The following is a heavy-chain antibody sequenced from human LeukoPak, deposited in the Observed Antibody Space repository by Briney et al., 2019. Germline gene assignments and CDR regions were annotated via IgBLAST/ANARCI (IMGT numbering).Heavy chain of an antibody. V-gene: IGHV3-21*01. Sequence: PGVSLRLSCAASGFTFSSYSMNWVRQAPGKGLEWVSSISSSSSYIYYADSVKGRFTISRDNAKNSLYLQMNSLRAEDTAVYYCARASYGDPYYFDYWGQGTLVTVSS. CDR3: ARASYGDPYYFDY. D-gene: IGHD4-17*01. J-gene: IGHJ4*02. CDR1: GFTFSSYS. CDR2: ISSSSSYI.